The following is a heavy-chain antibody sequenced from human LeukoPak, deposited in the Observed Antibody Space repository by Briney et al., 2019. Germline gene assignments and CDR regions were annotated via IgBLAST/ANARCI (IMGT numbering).Heavy chain of an antibody. Sequence: PGGSLRLSCAASGFTFSSYSMNWVRQAPGKGLEWVSSISSSSSYIYYADSVKGRFTISRDNAKNSLYLQMNSLRAEDTAVYYCALGAYDSSGYYHYWGQGTLVTVSS. CDR1: GFTFSSYS. J-gene: IGHJ4*02. D-gene: IGHD3-22*01. V-gene: IGHV3-21*01. CDR3: ALGAYDSSGYYHY. CDR2: ISSSSSYI.